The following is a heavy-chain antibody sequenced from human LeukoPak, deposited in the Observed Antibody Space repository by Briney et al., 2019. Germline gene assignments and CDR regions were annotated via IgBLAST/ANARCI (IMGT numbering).Heavy chain of an antibody. CDR3: AREDGYSTQFDP. CDR2: INAGNGNT. J-gene: IGHJ5*02. D-gene: IGHD6-13*01. CDR1: GYTFTSYA. V-gene: IGHV1-3*01. Sequence: ASVKVSCKASGYTFTSYAMHWVRQAPGQRLEWMGWINAGNGNTKYSQKFQGRVTITRDTSASTAYMELSSLRSEDTAVYYCAREDGYSTQFDPWGQGTLVTVSS.